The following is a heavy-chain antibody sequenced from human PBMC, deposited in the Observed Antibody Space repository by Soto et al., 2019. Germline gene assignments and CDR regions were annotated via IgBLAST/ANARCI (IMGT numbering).Heavy chain of an antibody. J-gene: IGHJ6*02. Sequence: ASVKVSCKASGYTFTSYAMHWVRQAPGQRLEWMGWINAGNGNTKYSQKFQGRVTITRDTSASTAYMELSSLRSEDTAVYYCARGSRPPYHYYGMDVWGQGTTVTVSS. V-gene: IGHV1-3*01. CDR1: GYTFTSYA. CDR2: INAGNGNT. CDR3: ARGSRPPYHYYGMDV. D-gene: IGHD2-15*01.